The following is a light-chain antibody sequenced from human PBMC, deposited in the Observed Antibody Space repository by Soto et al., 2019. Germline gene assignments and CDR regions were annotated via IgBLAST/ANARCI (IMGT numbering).Light chain of an antibody. CDR2: AAS. CDR3: QLSMSASLT. Sequence: DIQMTQSPSSLSASVGDRVTITCRASQSISNYLNWYQQKLGAAPKLLIYAASSLQSGVPSRFSGSGSGTEFTRIISGLQPEESASYFCQLSMSASLTFGGGTKVEIK. CDR1: QSISNY. J-gene: IGKJ4*01. V-gene: IGKV1-39*01.